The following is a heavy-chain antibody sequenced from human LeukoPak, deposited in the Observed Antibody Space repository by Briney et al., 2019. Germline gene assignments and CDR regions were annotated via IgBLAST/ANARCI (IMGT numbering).Heavy chain of an antibody. V-gene: IGHV1-69*13. D-gene: IGHD3-10*01. CDR2: IIPIFGTA. Sequence: ASVKVSCKASGGTFSSYAISWVRQAPGRGLEWMGGIIPIFGTANYAQKFQGRVTITADESTSTAYMELSSLRSEDTAVYYCAREPSGSGSYYDYWGQGTLVTVSS. J-gene: IGHJ4*02. CDR3: AREPSGSGSYYDY. CDR1: GGTFSSYA.